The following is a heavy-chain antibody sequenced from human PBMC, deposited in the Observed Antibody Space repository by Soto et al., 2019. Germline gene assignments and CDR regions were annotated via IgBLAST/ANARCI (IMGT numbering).Heavy chain of an antibody. J-gene: IGHJ5*02. Sequence: SETLSLTCTVSGGSISSYYWSWIRQPAGKGLEWIGRIYTSGSTNYNPSLKSRVTMSVDTSKNQFSLKLSSVTAADTAVYYCARAWKDCXSTSCYWLQANDNWFDPWGQGTLVTVSS. CDR1: GGSISSYY. V-gene: IGHV4-4*07. CDR2: IYTSGST. CDR3: ARAWKDCXSTSCYWLQANDNWFDP. D-gene: IGHD2-2*01.